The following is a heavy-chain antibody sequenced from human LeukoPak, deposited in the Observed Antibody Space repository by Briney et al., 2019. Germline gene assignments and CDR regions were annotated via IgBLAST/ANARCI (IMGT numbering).Heavy chain of an antibody. CDR2: IYYNGRT. CDR3: ARHLVGATIYYFDY. D-gene: IGHD1-26*01. J-gene: IGHJ4*02. CDR1: GGSISSYY. V-gene: IGHV4-59*08. Sequence: SETLSLTCTVSGGSISSYYWSWIRQPPGKGLEWIGYIYYNGRTNYNPSLKSPVTISVDTSKNQFSLKLSSVTAADTAVYYCARHLVGATIYYFDYWGQGTLVTVSS.